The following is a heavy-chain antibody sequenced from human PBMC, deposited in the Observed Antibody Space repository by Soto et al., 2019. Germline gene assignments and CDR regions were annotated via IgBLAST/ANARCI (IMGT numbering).Heavy chain of an antibody. CDR1: CFSFSSYT. Sequence: PVGSLRLSCAASCFSFSSYTMDWVRQAPGKGLQWVSSISITGSYIYYADSVKGRFAISRDNAQNSLYLHMNSPRGEDTAVYYCARGAILGYSYGLSDYWGQGTLVTVSS. CDR2: ISITGSYI. D-gene: IGHD5-18*01. J-gene: IGHJ4*02. CDR3: ARGAILGYSYGLSDY. V-gene: IGHV3-21*01.